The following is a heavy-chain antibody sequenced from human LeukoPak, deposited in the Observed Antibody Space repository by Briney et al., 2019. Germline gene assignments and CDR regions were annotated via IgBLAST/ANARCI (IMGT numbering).Heavy chain of an antibody. CDR2: ISSSSSTK. V-gene: IGHV3-48*01. D-gene: IGHD3-3*01. CDR1: GFTFSSYG. J-gene: IGHJ4*02. CDR3: ARGARITIFGEGGDIDY. Sequence: GGSLRLSCAAPGFTFSSYGMHWVRQAPGKGLEWVSYISSSSSTKYYADSVKGRFTISRDNAKNSLYLQMNSLRAEDTAVYYCARGARITIFGEGGDIDYWGQGTLVTVSS.